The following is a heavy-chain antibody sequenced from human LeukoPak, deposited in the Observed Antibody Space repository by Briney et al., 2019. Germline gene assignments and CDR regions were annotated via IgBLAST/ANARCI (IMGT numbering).Heavy chain of an antibody. CDR1: GFTVSSNY. Sequence: GGSLRLSCAASGFTVSSNYMSWVRQAPGKGLEWVSVIYSGGSTYYADSVKGRFTISRHNSKNTLYLQMNSLRAEDTAVYYCAKDSYYDILTGYQLFDYWGQGTLVTVSS. D-gene: IGHD3-9*01. J-gene: IGHJ4*02. CDR3: AKDSYYDILTGYQLFDY. V-gene: IGHV3-53*04. CDR2: IYSGGST.